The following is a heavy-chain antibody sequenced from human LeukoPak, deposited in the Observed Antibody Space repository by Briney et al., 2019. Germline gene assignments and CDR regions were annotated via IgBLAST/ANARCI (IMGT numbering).Heavy chain of an antibody. J-gene: IGHJ4*02. D-gene: IGHD6-13*01. CDR2: ISYDGSNK. V-gene: IGHV3-30*04. CDR1: GFTFSSYA. CDR3: AKPYSSSQYFDY. Sequence: SGGSLRLSCAASGFTFSSYAMHWVRQAPGKGLEWVAVISYDGSNKYYADSVKGRFTISRDNSKNTLYLQMNSLRAEDTAVYYCAKPYSSSQYFDYWGQGTLVTVSS.